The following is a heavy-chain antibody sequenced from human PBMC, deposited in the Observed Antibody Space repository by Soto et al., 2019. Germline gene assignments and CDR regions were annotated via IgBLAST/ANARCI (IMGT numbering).Heavy chain of an antibody. Sequence: GGSLRLSCAASGFTFDDYAMHWVRQAPGKGLEWVSGISWNSGSIGYADSVKGRFTISRDNAKNSLYLQMNSLRAEDTALYYCAKGLPIQSIAAAWGWFDPWGQGTLVTVSS. D-gene: IGHD6-6*01. CDR1: GFTFDDYA. CDR2: ISWNSGSI. CDR3: AKGLPIQSIAAAWGWFDP. J-gene: IGHJ5*02. V-gene: IGHV3-9*01.